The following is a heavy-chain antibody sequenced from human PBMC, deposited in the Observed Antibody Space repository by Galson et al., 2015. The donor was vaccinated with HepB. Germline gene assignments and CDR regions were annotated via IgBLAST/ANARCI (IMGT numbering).Heavy chain of an antibody. CDR3: AYHYYSTNDL. J-gene: IGHJ5*02. D-gene: IGHD4-11*01. V-gene: IGHV2-5*08. Sequence: PALVKPTQTLTLTCTFSGFSLSTSGMCVSWIRQPPGKALEWLALIYWDDDKRYNPSLKNTLTITKDTSRNQVVLTMTNMDPVDTGTYYCAYHYYSTNDLWGQGTLVSVSS. CDR1: GFSLSTSGMC. CDR2: IYWDDDK.